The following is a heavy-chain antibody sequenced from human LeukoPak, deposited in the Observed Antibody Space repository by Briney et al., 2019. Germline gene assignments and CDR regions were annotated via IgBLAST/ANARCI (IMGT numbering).Heavy chain of an antibody. V-gene: IGHV3-23*01. CDR3: AKEGVMITFGGVLWFDP. D-gene: IGHD3-16*01. CDR2: ISGSGGST. CDR1: GFTFSSYA. Sequence: RPGGSLRLSCAASGFTFSSYAMSWVRQAPGKGLEWVSAISGSGGSTYYADSVKGRFTISKDNSKNTLYLQMNSLRAEDTAVYYCAKEGVMITFGGVLWFDPWGQGTLVTVSS. J-gene: IGHJ5*02.